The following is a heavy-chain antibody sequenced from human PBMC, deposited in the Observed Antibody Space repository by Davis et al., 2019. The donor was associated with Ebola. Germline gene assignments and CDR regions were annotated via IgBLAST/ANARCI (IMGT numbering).Heavy chain of an antibody. CDR2: IYFSGST. V-gene: IGHV4-31*03. CDR3: ARAYCFGDVCLMDYYGMDV. CDR1: GGSISGGGYY. D-gene: IGHD2-8*02. J-gene: IGHJ6*02. Sequence: SETLSLTCTVSGGSISGGGYYWNWIRQHPGKGLEWIGYIYFSGSTHYNPSLQSRVTMSVDTSKNRFSLNLTSVTAADTALYYCARAYCFGDVCLMDYYGMDVWGQGTLVTVSS.